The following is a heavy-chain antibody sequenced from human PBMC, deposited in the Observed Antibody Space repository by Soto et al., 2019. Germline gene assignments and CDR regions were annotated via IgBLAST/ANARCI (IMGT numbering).Heavy chain of an antibody. V-gene: IGHV4-31*03. CDR3: ARELWFGELFGGFDP. D-gene: IGHD3-10*01. Sequence: QVQLQESGPGLVKPSQTLSLTCTVSGGSISSGGYYWSWIRQHPGKGREWIGYIYYSGSTYYNPSXKSRVTISVDTSKNQFSLKLSSVTAADTAVYYCARELWFGELFGGFDPWGQGTLVTVSS. CDR2: IYYSGST. CDR1: GGSISSGGYY. J-gene: IGHJ5*02.